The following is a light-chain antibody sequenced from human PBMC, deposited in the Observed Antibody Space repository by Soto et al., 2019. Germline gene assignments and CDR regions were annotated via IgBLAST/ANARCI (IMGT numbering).Light chain of an antibody. Sequence: QSVLTQPPSVSGAPGQRVTISCTGSSSNIGAGYDVHWYQQLPGTAPKLLIYGNSNRPSGVPDRFSGSKSGTSASLAITGRQAEDEADYYCQSYDSSLSCWVFGTGTKVTVL. J-gene: IGLJ1*01. V-gene: IGLV1-40*01. CDR1: SSNIGAGYD. CDR3: QSYDSSLSCWV. CDR2: GNS.